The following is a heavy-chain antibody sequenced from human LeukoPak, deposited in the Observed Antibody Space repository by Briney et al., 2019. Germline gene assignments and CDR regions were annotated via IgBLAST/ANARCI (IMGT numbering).Heavy chain of an antibody. CDR1: GGSISSYY. V-gene: IGHV4-59*01. J-gene: IGHJ4*02. CDR3: AGGIHNYYDSSGYYDY. D-gene: IGHD3-22*01. Sequence: SETLSLTCTVSGGSISSYYWSWIRQPPGKGLEWIGYIYYSGSTNYNPSLKSRVTISVDTSKNQFSLKLSSVTAADTAVHYCAGGIHNYYDSSGYYDYWGQGTLVTVSS. CDR2: IYYSGST.